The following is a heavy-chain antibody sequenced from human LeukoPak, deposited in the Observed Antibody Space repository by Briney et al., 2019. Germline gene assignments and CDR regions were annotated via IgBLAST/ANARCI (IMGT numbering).Heavy chain of an antibody. CDR3: AKDKRRELKVDY. CDR1: GFTSSSYA. D-gene: IGHD1-7*01. J-gene: IGHJ4*02. CDR2: ISGSGGST. V-gene: IGHV3-23*01. Sequence: PGGSLRLSCAASGFTSSSYAMSWVRQAPGKGLEWVSAISGSGGSTYYADSVKGRFTISRDNSKNTLYLQMNSLRAEDTAVYYCAKDKRRELKVDYWGQGTLVTVSS.